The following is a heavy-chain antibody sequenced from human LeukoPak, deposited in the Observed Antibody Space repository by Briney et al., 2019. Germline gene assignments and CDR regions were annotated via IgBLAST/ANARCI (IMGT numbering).Heavy chain of an antibody. J-gene: IGHJ4*02. V-gene: IGHV3-7*04. Sequence: GGSLRLSCAASGFTFSSYWMSWVRQAPGKGLEWVANIKQDGSEKYYVDSVKGRFTISRDNARNSLYLQLNSLRVEDTAVYYCGRGSSGWFSGGANCHRGQGTLVTVSS. CDR2: IKQDGSEK. D-gene: IGHD6-19*01. CDR1: GFTFSSYW. CDR3: GRGSSGWFSGGANCH.